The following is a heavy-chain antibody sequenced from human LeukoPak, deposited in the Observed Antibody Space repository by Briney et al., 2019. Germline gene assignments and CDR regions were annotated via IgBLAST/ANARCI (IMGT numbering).Heavy chain of an antibody. CDR1: GGSISSYY. J-gene: IGHJ5*02. Sequence: SETLSLTCTVSGGSISSYYWSWIRQPPGKGLEWIGYIYYSGSTNYNPSLKSRVTISVDTSKNQFSLKLSSVIAADTAVNYCARVRYSSNWFDPWGQGTLVTVSS. V-gene: IGHV4-59*01. CDR2: IYYSGST. CDR3: ARVRYSSNWFDP. D-gene: IGHD2-15*01.